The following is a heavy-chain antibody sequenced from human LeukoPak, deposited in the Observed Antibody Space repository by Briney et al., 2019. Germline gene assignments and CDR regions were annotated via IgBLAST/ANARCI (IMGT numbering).Heavy chain of an antibody. Sequence: SVKVSCKASGGTFSSYAISWVRQAPGQGLEWMGGIIPIFGTANYAQKFQGRVTITTDESTSTAYMELSSLRSEDTAVYYCARHLNYGSGATGYYFDYWGQGTLVTVSS. J-gene: IGHJ4*02. D-gene: IGHD3-10*01. CDR3: ARHLNYGSGATGYYFDY. CDR2: IIPIFGTA. CDR1: GGTFSSYA. V-gene: IGHV1-69*05.